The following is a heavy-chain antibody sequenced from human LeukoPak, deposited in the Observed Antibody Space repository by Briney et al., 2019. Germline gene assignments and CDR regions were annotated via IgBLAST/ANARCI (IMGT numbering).Heavy chain of an antibody. J-gene: IGHJ4*02. CDR3: ARDIGSSSYYYFDF. CDR1: GFALSEYS. Sequence: GGSLRLSCAASGFALSEYSMSWVRQAPGKGLEWVANIKPDGSEKYYADSVKGRFTISRDIAKDSLFLQMNSLRAKDTAVYFCARDIGSSSYYYFDFWGQGALVTVSS. CDR2: IKPDGSEK. D-gene: IGHD6-6*01. V-gene: IGHV3-7*01.